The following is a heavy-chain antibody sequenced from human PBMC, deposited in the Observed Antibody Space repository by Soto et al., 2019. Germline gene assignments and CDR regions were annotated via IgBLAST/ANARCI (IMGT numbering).Heavy chain of an antibody. V-gene: IGHV1-46*01. CDR3: ARDGYSGYVLYNWFDP. Sequence: QVQLVQSGAEVKKPGASVKVSCKASGYTFTSYYMHWVRQAPGQGLEWMGIINPSGGSTSYAQKFQGRVTMTRDTSTSTVYMELSSLRSEDTAVYYCARDGYSGYVLYNWFDPWGQGTLVTVSS. CDR2: INPSGGST. CDR1: GYTFTSYY. J-gene: IGHJ5*02. D-gene: IGHD5-12*01.